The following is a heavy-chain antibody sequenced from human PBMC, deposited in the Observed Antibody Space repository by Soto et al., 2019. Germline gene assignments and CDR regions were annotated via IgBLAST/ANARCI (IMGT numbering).Heavy chain of an antibody. CDR1: RFTFSDYG. CDR3: AKDPIVGVTIGWFDF. D-gene: IGHD1-26*01. V-gene: IGHV3-30*18. J-gene: IGHJ5*01. Sequence: QAQLVESGGGVVQPGRSLRLSCAASRFTFSDYGMHWVRQAPGKGLEWVAVISYDGFNKYYADSVKGRFTISRDNSKNTLYLQMNSLRAEDTAVYYCAKDPIVGVTIGWFDFWGQGTAVIVSS. CDR2: ISYDGFNK.